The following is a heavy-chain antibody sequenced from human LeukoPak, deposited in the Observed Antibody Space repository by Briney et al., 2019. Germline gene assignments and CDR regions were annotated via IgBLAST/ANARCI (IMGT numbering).Heavy chain of an antibody. D-gene: IGHD6-13*01. V-gene: IGHV3-23*01. CDR1: GFTFSSYA. Sequence: GGSLRLSCAASGFTFSSYAMRCVRQAPGKGLEWVLAISGSGGSTYYADFVKGRFTISRDNSKNTLYLQMNSLRAEDTAVYYCAKTASSRWYVSIWVDPWGQGTLVTVSS. CDR2: ISGSGGST. J-gene: IGHJ5*02. CDR3: AKTASSRWYVSIWVDP.